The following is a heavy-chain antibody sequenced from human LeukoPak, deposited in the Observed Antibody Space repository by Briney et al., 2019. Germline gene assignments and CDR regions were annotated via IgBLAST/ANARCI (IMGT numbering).Heavy chain of an antibody. V-gene: IGHV1-8*01. J-gene: IGHJ6*02. CDR3: ARRAYDFWSGSQIYGMDV. Sequence: ASVKVSCKASGYTFTSYDINWVRQATGQGLEWMGWMSPNSGNTGYAQKFQGRVTMTRSTSISTAYMELSSLRSEGTAVYYCARRAYDFWSGSQIYGMDVWGQGTTVTVSS. CDR1: GYTFTSYD. D-gene: IGHD3-3*01. CDR2: MSPNSGNT.